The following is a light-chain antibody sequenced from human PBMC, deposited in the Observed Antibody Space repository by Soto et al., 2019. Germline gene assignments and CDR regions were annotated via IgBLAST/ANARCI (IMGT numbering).Light chain of an antibody. Sequence: ETVLTQSPGTLSLSPGERATRCCRASQSVGGSLAWYQQRPGQAPRLLVYHTSNRATGIPDRFSASGSGTDFTLTISRLEPEDFAVYYCQQYESSPRTFGQGTKVDIK. J-gene: IGKJ1*01. V-gene: IGKV3-20*01. CDR3: QQYESSPRT. CDR2: HTS. CDR1: QSVGGS.